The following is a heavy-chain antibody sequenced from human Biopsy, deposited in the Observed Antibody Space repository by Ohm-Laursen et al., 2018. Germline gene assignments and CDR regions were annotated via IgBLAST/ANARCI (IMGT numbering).Heavy chain of an antibody. V-gene: IGHV1-2*02. J-gene: IGHJ4*02. CDR1: GYTFSGYY. CDR2: INPDSGVT. Sequence: SVKVSCKASGYTFSGYYMHWVRQAPGQGLEWMGWINPDSGVTNYAQKFQGRVTMTRDTSISTAYMELSRLGSDDTAVYYCARGEYSSSIFDHWGQGTLVTVSS. D-gene: IGHD6-6*01. CDR3: ARGEYSSSIFDH.